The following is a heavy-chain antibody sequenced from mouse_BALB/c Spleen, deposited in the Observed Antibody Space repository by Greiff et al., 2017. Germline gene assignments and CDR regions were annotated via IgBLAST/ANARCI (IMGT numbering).Heavy chain of an antibody. CDR1: GFNFKDTY. CDR3: ASSGYYGSSAFAY. Sequence: VQLQQSGAELVKPGASVKLSCTASGFNFKDTYMHWVKQRPEQGLEWIGRIDPANGNTKYDPKFQGKATITADTSSNTAYLQLSSLTSEDTAVYYCASSGYYGSSAFAYWGQGTLVTVSA. J-gene: IGHJ3*01. D-gene: IGHD1-1*01. V-gene: IGHV14-3*02. CDR2: IDPANGNT.